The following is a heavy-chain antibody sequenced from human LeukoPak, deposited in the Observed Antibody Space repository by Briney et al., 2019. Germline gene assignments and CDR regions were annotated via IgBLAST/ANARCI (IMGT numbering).Heavy chain of an antibody. CDR2: IRYDGSNK. CDR3: AKEGIAAAALYAFDI. V-gene: IGHV3-30*02. Sequence: GGSLRLSCAASGFTFSSYGMHWVRQAPGKGLEWVAFIRYDGSNKYYAGSVKGRFTISRDNSKNTLYLQMNSLRAEDTAVYYCAKEGIAAAALYAFDIWGQGTMVTVSS. J-gene: IGHJ3*02. D-gene: IGHD6-13*01. CDR1: GFTFSSYG.